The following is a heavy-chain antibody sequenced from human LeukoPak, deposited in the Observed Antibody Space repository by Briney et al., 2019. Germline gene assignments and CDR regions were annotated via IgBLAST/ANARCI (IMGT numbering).Heavy chain of an antibody. CDR3: ARQSAGSPNFDY. CDR2: INHSGST. J-gene: IGHJ4*02. V-gene: IGHV4-34*01. CDR1: GGSISSYY. Sequence: SETLSLTCTVSGGSISSYYWSWIRQPPGKGLEWIGEINHSGSTNYNPSLKSRVTISVDTSKNQFSLKLSSVTAADTAVYYCARQSAGSPNFDYWGQGTLVTVSS. D-gene: IGHD2-15*01.